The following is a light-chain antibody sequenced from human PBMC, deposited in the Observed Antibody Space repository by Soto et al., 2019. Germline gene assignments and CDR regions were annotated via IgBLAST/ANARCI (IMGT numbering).Light chain of an antibody. Sequence: DIQMTHSPSTLSASVGDRVSSTVRASQSISSWLAWYQQKPGKAPKLLIYHAYSLESGVPSRFSGSESGTEFTLTINSLQPDDFATYYCQHYNSYSEAFGQGTKVHIK. J-gene: IGKJ1*01. V-gene: IGKV1-5*01. CDR1: QSISSW. CDR3: QHYNSYSEA. CDR2: HAY.